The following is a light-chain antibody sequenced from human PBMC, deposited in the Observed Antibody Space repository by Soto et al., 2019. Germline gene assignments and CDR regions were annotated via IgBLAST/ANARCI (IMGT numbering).Light chain of an antibody. Sequence: DIVMTQSPLSLPVTPGEPASISCRSSQSLLHSNGYNYLDWYLQKPGQSPQLLIYLGSNRASGVPDRFSGCGSGTDFTLKISRXEAEDVGVYYCMQALQTPWTFGQGTKVDIK. V-gene: IGKV2-28*01. CDR1: QSLLHSNGYNY. CDR3: MQALQTPWT. J-gene: IGKJ1*01. CDR2: LGS.